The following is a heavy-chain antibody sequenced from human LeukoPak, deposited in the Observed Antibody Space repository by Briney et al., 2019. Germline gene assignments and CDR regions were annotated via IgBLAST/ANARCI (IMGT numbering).Heavy chain of an antibody. CDR2: ISYDGSNK. D-gene: IGHD1-7*01. J-gene: IGHJ5*02. V-gene: IGHV3-30-3*01. CDR3: AREFSGTTSWFDP. CDR1: GFTFSSYA. Sequence: GGSLRLSCAASGFTFSSYAMHWVRQAPGKGLEWVAVISYDGSNKYYADSVKGRFTISRDNAKNSLYLQMNSLRAEDTAVYYCAREFSGTTSWFDPWDQGTLVTVSS.